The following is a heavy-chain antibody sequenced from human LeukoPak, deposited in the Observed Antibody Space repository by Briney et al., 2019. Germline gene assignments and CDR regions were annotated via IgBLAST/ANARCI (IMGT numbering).Heavy chain of an antibody. D-gene: IGHD2-2*01. V-gene: IGHV3-30*02. CDR3: ATQSSTPVVVISPFDY. J-gene: IGHJ4*02. CDR1: GLTFSNFP. Sequence: PGGSLRLSCAASGLTFSNFPMHWVRQAPGKGLEWVALIQDDGATTNYVDFVRGRFTIPRDNSKSTVYLQMNSLKPDDTAVYYCATQSSTPVVVISPFDYWGQGTLVTVSS. CDR2: IQDDGATT.